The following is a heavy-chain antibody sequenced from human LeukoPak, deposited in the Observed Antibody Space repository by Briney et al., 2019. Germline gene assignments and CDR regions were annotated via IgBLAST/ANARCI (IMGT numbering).Heavy chain of an antibody. V-gene: IGHV3-7*02. CDR1: GFTFSNYW. CDR2: INTDGSET. D-gene: IGHD1-26*01. J-gene: IGHJ2*01. Sequence: GGSLRLSCAASGFTFSNYWMSWVRQAPGKGLEWVANINTDGSETDYVDSVKGRFTISRDNAKNSLYLQMNSLRGEDTAVYYCATEHRGAQGNFDLWGRGTLVTVSS. CDR3: ATEHRGAQGNFDL.